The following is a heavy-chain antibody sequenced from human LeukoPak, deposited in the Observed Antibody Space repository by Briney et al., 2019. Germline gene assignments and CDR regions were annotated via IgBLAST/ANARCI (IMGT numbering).Heavy chain of an antibody. D-gene: IGHD3-10*01. CDR2: INHSGST. CDR3: ASRLPYYYGSGSFY. J-gene: IGHJ4*02. Sequence: SQTLSLTCTVSGGSISSGGYYWSWIRQPPGKGLEWIGEINHSGSTNYNPSLKSRVTISVDTSKNQFSLKLSSVTAADTAVYYCASRLPYYYGSGSFYWGQGTLVTVSS. CDR1: GGSISSGGYY. V-gene: IGHV4-30-2*01.